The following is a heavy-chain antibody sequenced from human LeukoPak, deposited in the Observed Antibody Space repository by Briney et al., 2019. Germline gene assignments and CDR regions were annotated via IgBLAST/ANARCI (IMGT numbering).Heavy chain of an antibody. Sequence: ASVKVSCTASGYTFTSYDINWVRQATGQGLEWMGWMNPNSGNTGYAQKFQGRVTMTRNTSISTAYMELSSLRSEDTAVYYCAREPYLGPRMLINGYYFDYWGQGTLVTVSS. D-gene: IGHD2-8*01. CDR3: AREPYLGPRMLINGYYFDY. CDR2: MNPNSGNT. J-gene: IGHJ4*02. V-gene: IGHV1-8*01. CDR1: GYTFTSYD.